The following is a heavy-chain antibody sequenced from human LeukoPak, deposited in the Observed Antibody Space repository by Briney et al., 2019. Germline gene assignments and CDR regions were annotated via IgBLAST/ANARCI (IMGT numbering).Heavy chain of an antibody. D-gene: IGHD1-14*01. CDR1: GFTVITND. CDR2: LYSDGNT. Sequence: GGSLRLSCAASGFTVITNDMTWVRQAPGKGLEWVSVLYSDGNTKYADSVQGRFTISRDNSKNTLYLEMNSLSPDDTAVYYCARGVEPLAANTLAYCGQGTLVTVSS. CDR3: ARGVEPLAANTLAY. J-gene: IGHJ4*02. V-gene: IGHV3-53*01.